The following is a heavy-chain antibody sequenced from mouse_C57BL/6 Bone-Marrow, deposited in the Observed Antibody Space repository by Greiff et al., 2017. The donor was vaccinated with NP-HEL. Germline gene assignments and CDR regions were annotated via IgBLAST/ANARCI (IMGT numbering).Heavy chain of an antibody. CDR2: IWSGGST. V-gene: IGHV2-2*01. CDR3: ARNKISRGSFFAY. J-gene: IGHJ3*01. CDR1: GFSLTSYG. Sequence: VQLQESGPGLVQPSQSLSITCTVSGFSLTSYGVHWVRQSPGKGLEWLGVIWSGGSTDYNAAFISRLSISKDNSKSQVFFKMNSLQADDTAIYYCARNKISRGSFFAYWGQGTLVTVSA. D-gene: IGHD1-1*02.